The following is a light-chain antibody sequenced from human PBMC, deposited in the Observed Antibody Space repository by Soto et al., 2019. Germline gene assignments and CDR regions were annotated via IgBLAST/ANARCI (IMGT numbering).Light chain of an antibody. Sequence: QSALTQPRSVSGSPGQSLTISCTGTNSDVDDYRYVSWYQQFPGKAPKLVIYGVNQRPSGVPNRFSASNSDNTASLTISGLQAEDEADYYCATRDSSLNAGVFGGGTKLTVL. J-gene: IGLJ3*02. CDR1: NSDVDDYRY. CDR2: GVN. V-gene: IGLV2-11*01. CDR3: ATRDSSLNAGV.